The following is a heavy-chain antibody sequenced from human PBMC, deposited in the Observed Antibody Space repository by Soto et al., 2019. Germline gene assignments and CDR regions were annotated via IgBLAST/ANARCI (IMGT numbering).Heavy chain of an antibody. CDR3: QTNTVVRDYYYYGMDV. CDR1: GYSFTCYW. V-gene: IGHV5-51*01. Sequence: GDSLKISCKGSGYSFTCYWIGWVRQMPGKGLEWMGIIYPGDSDTRYSPSFQGQVTISADKSISTAYLQWSSLKASDTAMYYCQTNTVVRDYYYYGMDVWGHGNTVTVS. CDR2: IYPGDSDT. D-gene: IGHD2-15*01. J-gene: IGHJ6*02.